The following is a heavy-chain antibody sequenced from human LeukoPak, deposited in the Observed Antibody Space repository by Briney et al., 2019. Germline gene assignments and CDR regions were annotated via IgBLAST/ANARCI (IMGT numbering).Heavy chain of an antibody. CDR3: ARVKRKYQLLKPLHETPSHYFDY. J-gene: IGHJ4*02. Sequence: SETLSLTCIVSGGSITSNTYFWDWIRQTPRKGLEWIGSIYYSGSTYYNPSLKSRVTISLDTSKNQFSLKLSSVTAADTAMYYCARVKRKYQLLKPLHETPSHYFDYWGQGTLVTVSS. V-gene: IGHV4-39*07. CDR1: GGSITSNTYF. D-gene: IGHD2-2*01. CDR2: IYYSGST.